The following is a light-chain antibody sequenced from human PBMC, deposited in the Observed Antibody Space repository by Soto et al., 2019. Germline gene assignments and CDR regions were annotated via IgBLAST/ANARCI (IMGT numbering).Light chain of an antibody. J-gene: IGLJ1*01. Sequence: QSALTQPASVSGSPGQSITISCTGTSSDVGGYNYVSWYQQHPGKAPKLMIYDVSNRPSGVSNRFSGSKSGNTASLTISGLQAEDEADYYCSSYTSSSTLYVFGTGTKLTFL. CDR1: SSDVGGYNY. V-gene: IGLV2-14*01. CDR2: DVS. CDR3: SSYTSSSTLYV.